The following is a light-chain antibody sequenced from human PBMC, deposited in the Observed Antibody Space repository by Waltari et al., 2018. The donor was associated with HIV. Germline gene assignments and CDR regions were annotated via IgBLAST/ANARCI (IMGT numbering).Light chain of an antibody. CDR1: NDDIGSYIY. CDR2: DVS. CDR3: TSYTSLTTVV. V-gene: IGLV2-14*03. J-gene: IGLJ2*01. Sequence: QSVLTQPASVSGSPGQSITISCTGTNDDIGSYIYVSWYQQHPGKAPKLLMYDVSSRPSGVSGRFSGSKSGHTASLTISGIQTEDEAHYYCTSYTSLTTVVFGGGTKLTVL.